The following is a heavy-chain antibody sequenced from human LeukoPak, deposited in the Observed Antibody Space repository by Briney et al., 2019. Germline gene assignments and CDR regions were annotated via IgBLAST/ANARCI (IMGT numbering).Heavy chain of an antibody. D-gene: IGHD2-2*01. J-gene: IGHJ4*02. CDR2: ISSSSSYI. CDR1: GFTFSSYS. Sequence: GGSLRLSCAASGFTFSSYSMNWVRQAPGKGLEWVSSISSSSSYIYYADSVKGRFTISRDNAKNSLYLQMNSLRAEDTAVYYCAKGPLTFTVVPAAIDYWGQGTLVTVSS. V-gene: IGHV3-21*01. CDR3: AKGPLTFTVVPAAIDY.